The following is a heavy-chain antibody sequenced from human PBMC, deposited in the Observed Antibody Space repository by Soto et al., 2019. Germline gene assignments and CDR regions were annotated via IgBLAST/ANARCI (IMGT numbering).Heavy chain of an antibody. V-gene: IGHV1-18*01. Sequence: EAPVKVSFKASGYTFSSYGIIWVRQAPGQGLEWMGWISAYNGNTNYAQRLQGRVTMTTDTSTSTAYMELRSLRSDDTAVYYCAYDSSGYSYYFDYWGQGTLVTVSS. J-gene: IGHJ4*02. CDR1: GYTFSSYG. D-gene: IGHD3-22*01. CDR2: ISAYNGNT. CDR3: AYDSSGYSYYFDY.